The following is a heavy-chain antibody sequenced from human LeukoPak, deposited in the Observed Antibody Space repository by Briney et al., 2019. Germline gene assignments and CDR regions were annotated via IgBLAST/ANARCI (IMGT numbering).Heavy chain of an antibody. Sequence: GGSPRLSCAASGLTVSSNYMTWVRQAPGKGLEWASVIYSGGSTHYADSVKGRFTISRDNSKNTLYLQMNSLRVEDTAVYYCARGLTNFDPWGQGTLVTVSS. CDR1: GLTVSSNY. CDR2: IYSGGST. D-gene: IGHD4-11*01. J-gene: IGHJ5*02. V-gene: IGHV3-53*01. CDR3: ARGLTNFDP.